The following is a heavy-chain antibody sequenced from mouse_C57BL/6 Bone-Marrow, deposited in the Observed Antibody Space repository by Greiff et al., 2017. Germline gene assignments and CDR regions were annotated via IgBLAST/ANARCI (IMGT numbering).Heavy chain of an antibody. CDR2: IWWNADK. J-gene: IGHJ2*01. CDR1: GFSLSTSNMG. Sequence: QVTLKVSGPGLLQPSQTLSLTCSFSGFSLSTSNMGLGWIRQPSGQGLEWLAHIWWNADKYYNPSLKSRLTISKDTANNPVFLKITSVDTADTATYYCAQIATGYYYGTPFDYWGQGTTLTVSS. V-gene: IGHV8-5*01. CDR3: AQIATGYYYGTPFDY. D-gene: IGHD1-1*01.